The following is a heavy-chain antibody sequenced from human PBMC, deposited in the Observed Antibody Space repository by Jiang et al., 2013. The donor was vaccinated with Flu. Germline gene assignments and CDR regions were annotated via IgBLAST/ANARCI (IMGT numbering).Heavy chain of an antibody. CDR2: MNPNSGNT. CDR3: ARVRAYNWNYEDAFDI. Sequence: YTFTSYDINWVRQATGQGLEWMGWMNPNSGNTGYTQKFQGRVTMTRNTSISTAYMELSSLRSEDTAVYYCARVRAYNWNYEDAFDIWGQGTMVTVSS. CDR1: YTFTSYD. D-gene: IGHD1-7*01. J-gene: IGHJ3*02. V-gene: IGHV1-8*01.